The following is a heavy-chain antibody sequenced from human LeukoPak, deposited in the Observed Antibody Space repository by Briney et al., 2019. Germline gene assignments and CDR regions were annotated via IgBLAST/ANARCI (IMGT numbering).Heavy chain of an antibody. V-gene: IGHV1-8*02. J-gene: IGHJ6*02. CDR1: GYTFTSYY. D-gene: IGHD3-3*01. CDR2: MNPNSGNT. Sequence: ASVKVSCKASGYTFTSYYMHWVRQATGQGLEWMGWMNPNSGNTGYAQKFQGRVTMTRNTSISTAYMELSSLRSEDTAVYYCARGLREYDFWSGYLQTYYYYYGMDVWGQGTTVTVSS. CDR3: ARGLREYDFWSGYLQTYYYYYGMDV.